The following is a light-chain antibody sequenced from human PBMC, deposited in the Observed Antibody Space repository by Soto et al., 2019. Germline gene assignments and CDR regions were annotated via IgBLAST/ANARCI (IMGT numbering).Light chain of an antibody. CDR3: AAWDGSLNNVL. V-gene: IGLV1-44*01. CDR2: GNN. Sequence: VLTQPPSASGTPGQRVTISCSGSGSSIGTNTVNWYRQLPGTAPKLLIYGNNQRPSGVPDRFSGSKSGTSASLGISGLQSEEEADYYCAAWDGSLNNVLFGGGTKVTVL. J-gene: IGLJ2*01. CDR1: GSSIGTNT.